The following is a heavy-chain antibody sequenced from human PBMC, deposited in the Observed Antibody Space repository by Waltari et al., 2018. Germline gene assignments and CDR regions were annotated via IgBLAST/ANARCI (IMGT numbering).Heavy chain of an antibody. CDR2: IYHTGST. CDR1: GDSIRSHF. D-gene: IGHD2-15*01. V-gene: IGHV4-59*11. Sequence: QVQLQESGPGLGKPSETLSLTCTVSGDSIRSHFWTWIRQPPGKGLEWSGYIYHTGSTSYNPSLRSRLTMSVDTSKSQFSLNLSSVTAADTAVYYCASSSRAAGYWGQGTLVTVSS. CDR3: ASSSRAAGY. J-gene: IGHJ4*02.